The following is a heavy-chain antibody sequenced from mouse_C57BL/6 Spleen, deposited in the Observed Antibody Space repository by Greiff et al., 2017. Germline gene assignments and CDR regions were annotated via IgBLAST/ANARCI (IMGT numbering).Heavy chain of an antibody. J-gene: IGHJ2*01. CDR1: GFSLTSYG. V-gene: IGHV2-2*01. CDR2: IWSGGST. Sequence: VQLQQSGPGLVQPSQSLSITCTVSGFSLTSYGVHWVRQSPGKGLEWLGVIWSGGSTDYNAAFISRLSISKDNSKSQVFFKMNSLQADDTAIYYCARNRNYGSSYGYFDYWGQGTTLTVSS. CDR3: ARNRNYGSSYGYFDY. D-gene: IGHD1-1*01.